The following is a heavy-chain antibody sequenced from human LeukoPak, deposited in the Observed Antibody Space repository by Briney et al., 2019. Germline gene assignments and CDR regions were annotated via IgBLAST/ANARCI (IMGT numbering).Heavy chain of an antibody. CDR3: AREVYYYGSGSPQPFDY. CDR1: GFTFSNFN. CDR2: IGFISGYI. V-gene: IGHV3-21*01. Sequence: GGSLRLSCAASGFTFSNFNMNWVRQAPGKGLEWVSSIGFISGYIFYADSAKGRFTISRDNAKNSLYLQMNSLRAEDTAVYYCAREVYYYGSGSPQPFDYWGQGTLVTVSS. D-gene: IGHD3-10*01. J-gene: IGHJ4*02.